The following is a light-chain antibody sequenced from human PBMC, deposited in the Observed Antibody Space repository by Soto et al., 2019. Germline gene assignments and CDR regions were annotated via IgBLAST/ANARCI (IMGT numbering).Light chain of an antibody. J-gene: IGLJ1*01. V-gene: IGLV2-14*01. Sequence: QSALTQPASVSGSRGQSITISCTGTSSDVGGHNYVSWYQQHPGKAPKFMIFEVSNRPSGVSNRFSGSKSGNTASLTISGLQAEDEADYYCCAYATTYTYVFGTGTKLTVL. CDR2: EVS. CDR3: CAYATTYTYV. CDR1: SSDVGGHNY.